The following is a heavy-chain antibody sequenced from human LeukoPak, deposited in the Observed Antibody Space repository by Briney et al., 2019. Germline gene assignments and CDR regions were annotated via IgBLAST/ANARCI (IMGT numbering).Heavy chain of an antibody. Sequence: SETLSLTCTVSGGSISSSSYYWGWIRQPPGKGLEWIGSIYYSGSTCYNPSLKSRVTISVDTSKNQFSLKLSSVTAADTAVYYCATPGGGYYYGMDVWGQGTTVTVSS. CDR1: GGSISSSSYY. CDR3: ATPGGGYYYGMDV. J-gene: IGHJ6*02. V-gene: IGHV4-39*01. CDR2: IYYSGST. D-gene: IGHD4-23*01.